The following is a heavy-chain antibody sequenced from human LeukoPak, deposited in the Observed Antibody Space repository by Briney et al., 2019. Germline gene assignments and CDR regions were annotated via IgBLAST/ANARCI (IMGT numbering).Heavy chain of an antibody. Sequence: GGSPRLSCAASGFTFSNAWMSSVRQAPGKGLEWVVRIKSKTDGATQDYAAPVTGRFTISRDNSKNTQYLKMNSVKTEDSAVAYCTQMDISTGLYFDYWGQGTPVTVSS. V-gene: IGHV3-15*01. CDR3: TQMDISTGLYFDY. J-gene: IGHJ4*02. D-gene: IGHD3-9*01. CDR2: IKSKTDGATQ. CDR1: GFTFSNAW.